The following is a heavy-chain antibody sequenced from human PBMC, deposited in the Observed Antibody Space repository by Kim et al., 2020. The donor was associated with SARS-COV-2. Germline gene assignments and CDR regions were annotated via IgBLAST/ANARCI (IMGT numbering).Heavy chain of an antibody. V-gene: IGHV1-3*01. CDR1: GYTFTSYA. D-gene: IGHD3-10*01. J-gene: IGHJ1*01. CDR3: ARLATMVRGVISSEYFQH. Sequence: ASVKVSCKASGYTFTSYAMHWVRQAPGQRLEWMGWINAGNGNTKYSQKFQGRVTITRDTSASTAYMELSSLRSEDTAVYYCARLATMVRGVISSEYFQHWGQGTLVTVSS. CDR2: INAGNGNT.